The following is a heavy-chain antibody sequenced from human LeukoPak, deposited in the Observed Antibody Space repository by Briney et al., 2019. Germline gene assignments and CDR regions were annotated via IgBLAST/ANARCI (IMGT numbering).Heavy chain of an antibody. CDR1: GFTFSSYA. D-gene: IGHD2-15*01. CDR3: AKDDIVVVVAATPHNWFDP. V-gene: IGHV3-23*01. J-gene: IGHJ5*02. CDR2: ISGSGGST. Sequence: GGSLRLSCAASGFTFSSYAMSWVRQAPGKGLEWVSAISGSGGSTYYADSVKGRFTISRDNSKNTLYLQMNSLRAEDTAVYYCAKDDIVVVVAATPHNWFDPWGQGTLVTVSS.